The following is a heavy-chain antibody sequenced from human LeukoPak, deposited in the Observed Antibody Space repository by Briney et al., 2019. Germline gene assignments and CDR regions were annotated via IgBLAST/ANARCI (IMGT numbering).Heavy chain of an antibody. CDR2: INPNSGGT. CDR1: GYTFTGYY. J-gene: IGHJ4*02. Sequence: ASVTVSCKASGYTFTGYYMHWVRQAPGQGLEWMGWINPNSGGTNYAQKFQGWVTMTRDTSISTAYMELSRLRSDDTAVYYCARVDSKGYSSGWYKVWGQGTLVTVSS. CDR3: ARVDSKGYSSGWYKV. V-gene: IGHV1-2*04. D-gene: IGHD6-19*01.